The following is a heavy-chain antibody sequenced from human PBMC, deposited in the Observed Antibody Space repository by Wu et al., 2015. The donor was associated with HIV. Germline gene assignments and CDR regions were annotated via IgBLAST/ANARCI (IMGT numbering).Heavy chain of an antibody. J-gene: IGHJ6*02. CDR1: GDGFTSYA. D-gene: IGHD5-12*01. CDR3: ARNTGAVATSLYSLGV. CDR2: INPLFGTT. V-gene: IGHV1-69*05. Sequence: QVQLEQFGAEVKKPGSSVKVTCKASGDGFTSYAVSWVRQAPGQGLEWMGGINPLFGTTKHAQKFQDRVTFTTDESKTTAYMELRSLRSEDTAVYYCARNTGAVATSLYSLGVWGQGTVVTVSS.